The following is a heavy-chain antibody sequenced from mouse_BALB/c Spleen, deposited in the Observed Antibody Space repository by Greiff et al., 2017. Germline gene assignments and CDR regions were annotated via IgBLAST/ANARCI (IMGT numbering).Heavy chain of an antibody. CDR3: ASPGYDDGYYAMDY. J-gene: IGHJ4*01. V-gene: IGHV5-12-1*01. CDR1: GFAFSSYD. D-gene: IGHD2-14*01. CDR2: ISSGGGST. Sequence: EVKLVESGGGLVKPGGSLKLSCAASGFAFSSYDMSWVRQTPEKRLAWVAYISSGGGSTYYPDTVKGRFTISRDNAKNTLYLQMSSLKSEDTAMYYCASPGYDDGYYAMDYWGQGTSVTVSS.